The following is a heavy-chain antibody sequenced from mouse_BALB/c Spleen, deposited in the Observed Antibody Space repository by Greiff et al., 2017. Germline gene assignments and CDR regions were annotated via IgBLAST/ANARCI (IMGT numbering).Heavy chain of an antibody. Sequence: DVHLVESGGGLVKPGGSLKLSCAASGFTFSSYAMSWVRQTPEKRLEWVATISSGGSYTYYPDSVKGRFTISRDNAKNTLYLQMSSLRSEDTAMYYCARDGNYGLFAYWGQGTLVTVSA. CDR1: GFTFSSYA. V-gene: IGHV5-9-3*01. CDR3: ARDGNYGLFAY. J-gene: IGHJ3*01. D-gene: IGHD2-1*01. CDR2: ISSGGSYT.